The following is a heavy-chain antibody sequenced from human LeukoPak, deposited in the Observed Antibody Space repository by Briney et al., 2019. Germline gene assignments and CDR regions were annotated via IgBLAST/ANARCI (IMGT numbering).Heavy chain of an antibody. J-gene: IGHJ4*02. D-gene: IGHD4-17*01. V-gene: IGHV3-48*01. Sequence: PGGSLRLSCAASGFTFSSYSMNWARQAPGKGLEWVSYISSSSSTIYYADSVKGRFTISRDNAKNSLYLQMNSLRAEDTAVYYCARENSPYGDYVFEATDYWGQGTLVTVSS. CDR3: ARENSPYGDYVFEATDY. CDR2: ISSSSSTI. CDR1: GFTFSSYS.